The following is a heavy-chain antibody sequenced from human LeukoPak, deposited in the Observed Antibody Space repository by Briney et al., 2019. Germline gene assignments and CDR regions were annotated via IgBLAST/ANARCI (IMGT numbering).Heavy chain of an antibody. CDR2: IYPGDSNT. D-gene: IGHD4-17*01. V-gene: IGHV5-51*01. CDR3: ARLGYGDYAFDY. Sequence: GESLKISCKGSGYSFTSYWIAWVRHMPGKGLECLGIIYPGDSNTRYSPSFEGQVTISADKSSSTANLQWSSLKASDTAIYYCARLGYGDYAFDYWGQGTLVTVSS. J-gene: IGHJ4*02. CDR1: GYSFTSYW.